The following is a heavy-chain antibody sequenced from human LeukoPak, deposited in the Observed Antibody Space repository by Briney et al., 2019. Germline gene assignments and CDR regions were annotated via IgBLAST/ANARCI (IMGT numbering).Heavy chain of an antibody. D-gene: IGHD3-10*01. CDR1: GFTFDDYG. V-gene: IGHV3-11*01. Sequence: GGSLRLSCAASGFTFDDYGMSWVRHAPGKGLEWVSYISSSGSTIYYADSVKGRFTISRDNAKNSLYLQMNSLRAEGTAVYYCAKWGSTMVRGVLEWGQGTLVTVSS. CDR2: ISSSGSTI. J-gene: IGHJ4*02. CDR3: AKWGSTMVRGVLE.